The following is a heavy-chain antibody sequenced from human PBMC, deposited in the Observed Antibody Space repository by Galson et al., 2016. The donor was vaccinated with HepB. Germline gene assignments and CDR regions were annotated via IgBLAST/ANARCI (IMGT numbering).Heavy chain of an antibody. D-gene: IGHD2-15*01. Sequence: SLRLSCAASGFTFSSYAMNWVRQAPGKGLEWVAVICCGGSDKKYADSVKGRFTISRDNSKNSLYLQMNSLRDEDTAVYYCATQFSSGGSCYSAPPGYWYFDLWGRGTLSLSPQ. J-gene: IGHJ2*01. CDR1: GFTFSSYA. CDR2: ICCGGSDK. V-gene: IGHV3-33*03. CDR3: ATQFSSGGSCYSAPPGYWYFDL.